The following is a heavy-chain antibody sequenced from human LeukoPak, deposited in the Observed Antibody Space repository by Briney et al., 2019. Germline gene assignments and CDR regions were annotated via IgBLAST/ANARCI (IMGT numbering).Heavy chain of an antibody. CDR3: ATSPVRGSGSYYAINDY. J-gene: IGHJ4*02. CDR1: GFTFSSYW. D-gene: IGHD3-10*01. V-gene: IGHV3-7*01. Sequence: GGSLRLSCAASGFTFSSYWMSWVRQAPGKGLEWVANIKQDGSEKYYVDSVKGRFTISRDNAKNSLYLQMNSLRAEDTAVYYCATSPVRGSGSYYAINDYWGQGTPVTVSS. CDR2: IKQDGSEK.